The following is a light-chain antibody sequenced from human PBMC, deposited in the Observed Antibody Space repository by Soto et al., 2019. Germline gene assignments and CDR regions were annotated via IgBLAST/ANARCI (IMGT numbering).Light chain of an antibody. V-gene: IGLV3-1*01. Sequence: SYELTQPPSVSVSPGQTANITCSGDKLGDEYASWYQQKPGQSPVVVIYQDSKRPSGIPERFSGSNSGNTATLTISGTQAMDEADYYCQAWDSSTVVFGGGTKLTVL. CDR2: QDS. CDR1: KLGDEY. J-gene: IGLJ2*01. CDR3: QAWDSSTVV.